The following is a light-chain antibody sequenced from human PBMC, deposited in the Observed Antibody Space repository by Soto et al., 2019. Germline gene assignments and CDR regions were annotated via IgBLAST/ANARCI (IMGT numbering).Light chain of an antibody. J-gene: IGLJ1*01. CDR3: SSYTSSTTLYV. CDR1: SSDVGGYNY. Sequence: QSVLTQAASVSGSPGQSITISCTGTSSDVGGYNYVSWYQQYPGKAPKLMIYDVSNRPSGVSNRFSGSKSGNTASLTISGLQAEDEADYYCSSYTSSTTLYVFGTGTKVTVL. CDR2: DVS. V-gene: IGLV2-14*01.